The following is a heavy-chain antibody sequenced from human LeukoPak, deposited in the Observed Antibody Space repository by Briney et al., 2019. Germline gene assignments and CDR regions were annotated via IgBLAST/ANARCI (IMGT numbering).Heavy chain of an antibody. V-gene: IGHV3-66*01. CDR2: IYSGGST. D-gene: IGHD4-17*01. CDR1: GFTVSSKY. J-gene: IGHJ4*02. CDR3: ARNGYGDYPIDY. Sequence: PGGSLRLSCAASGFTVSSKYMSWVRQAPGKGLEWVSVIYSGGSTYYADSVQGRFTISRDNSKNTPYLQMNSLRAEDTAVYYCARNGYGDYPIDYWGQGTLVTVSS.